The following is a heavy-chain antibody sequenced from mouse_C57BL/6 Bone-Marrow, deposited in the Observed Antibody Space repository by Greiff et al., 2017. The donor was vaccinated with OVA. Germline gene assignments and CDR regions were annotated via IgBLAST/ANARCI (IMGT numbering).Heavy chain of an antibody. CDR2: IYPRSGNT. CDR3: ARDYYGSRAWFAY. CDR1: GYTFTSYG. J-gene: IGHJ3*01. Sequence: QVQLQQSGAELARPGASVKLSCTASGYTFTSYGISWVKQRTGQGLEWIGEIYPRSGNTYYNEKFKGKATLTADKSSSTAYMELRSLTSEDSAVDFCARDYYGSRAWFAYWGQGTLVTVSA. V-gene: IGHV1-81*01. D-gene: IGHD1-1*01.